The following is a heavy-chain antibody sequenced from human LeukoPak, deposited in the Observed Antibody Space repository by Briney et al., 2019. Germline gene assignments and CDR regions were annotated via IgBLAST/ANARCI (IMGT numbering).Heavy chain of an antibody. CDR2: IYSGGST. D-gene: IGHD3-22*01. CDR1: GFTFSSNY. CDR3: ARETRYYYDSSGYYYGY. J-gene: IGHJ4*02. Sequence: GGSLRLSCEASGFTFSSNYMSWVRQAPGKGLEWVSVIYSGGSTYYADSVKGRFTISRDNSKNTLYLQMNSPRAEDTAVYYCARETRYYYDSSGYYYGYWGQGTLVTVSS. V-gene: IGHV3-53*01.